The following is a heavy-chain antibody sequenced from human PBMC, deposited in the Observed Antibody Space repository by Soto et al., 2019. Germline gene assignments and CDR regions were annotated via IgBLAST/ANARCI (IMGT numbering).Heavy chain of an antibody. Sequence: QITLKESGPTLVKPTQTLTLTCTFSGFSLSTSGVGVGWIRQPPGKALEWLALIYWNDDKRYSPSLKSRLTITKDTSKNQVVLTMTNMDPVDTATYYCAHSKETTVTPVGGMDVWGQGTTVTVSS. CDR2: IYWNDDK. CDR3: AHSKETTVTPVGGMDV. CDR1: GFSLSTSGVG. J-gene: IGHJ6*02. V-gene: IGHV2-5*01. D-gene: IGHD4-4*01.